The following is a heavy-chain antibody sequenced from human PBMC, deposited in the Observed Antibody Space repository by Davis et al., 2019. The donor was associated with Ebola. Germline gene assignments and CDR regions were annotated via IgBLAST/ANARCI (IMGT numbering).Heavy chain of an antibody. V-gene: IGHV3-21*01. CDR3: AGEWAPIYFDY. CDR1: GFTFSSYS. D-gene: IGHD1-26*01. J-gene: IGHJ4*02. CDR2: ISSSSSYI. Sequence: GESLKISCAASGFTFSSYSMNWVRQAPGKGLEWVSSISSSSSYIYYADSVKGRFTISRDNAKNSLYLQMNSLRAEDTAVYYCAGEWAPIYFDYWGQGTLVTVSS.